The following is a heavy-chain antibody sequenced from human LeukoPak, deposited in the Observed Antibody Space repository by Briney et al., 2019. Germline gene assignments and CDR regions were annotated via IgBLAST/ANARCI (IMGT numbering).Heavy chain of an antibody. CDR2: ISGGGSDT. J-gene: IGHJ4*02. CDR1: GFTFSNYA. CDR3: AKPDYNFNDPYYFDR. V-gene: IGHV3-23*01. D-gene: IGHD3-9*01. Sequence: GGSLRLPCTASGFTFSNYAMAWVRQTPRKGLEWVSTISGGGSDTDYAVSVKGRFTISRDNSKSTLYLQMDSLRVEDTAIYYCAKPDYNFNDPYYFDRWGQGTLVTVSS.